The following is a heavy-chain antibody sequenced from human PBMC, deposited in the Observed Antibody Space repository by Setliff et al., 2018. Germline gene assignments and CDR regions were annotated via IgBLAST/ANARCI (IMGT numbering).Heavy chain of an antibody. CDR1: GSSITSSNW. V-gene: IGHV4-4*02. D-gene: IGHD3-16*02. CDR2: IFHSGST. CDR3: ARLESLGDLSLYGLWFDP. J-gene: IGHJ5*02. Sequence: SETLSLTCAVSGSSITSSNWWSWVRQPPGKGLEWIGQIFHSGSTHYNPSLKSRLTISVDQSKNQFSLKLKSVTAADTAVYYCARLESLGDLSLYGLWFDPWGQGTLVTAPQ.